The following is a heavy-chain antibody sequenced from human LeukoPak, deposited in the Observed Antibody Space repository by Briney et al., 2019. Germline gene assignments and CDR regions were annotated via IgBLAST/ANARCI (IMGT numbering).Heavy chain of an antibody. Sequence: ASVSVSCKASGYTFTGYYMHWVRQAPGQGLGWMGWINPNSVGTNYAQKFQGRVTMTRDTSISTAYMELSRLRSDDTAVYYCARLSGIAAAVGYWGQGTLVTVSS. D-gene: IGHD6-13*01. CDR2: INPNSVGT. J-gene: IGHJ4*02. CDR3: ARLSGIAAAVGY. V-gene: IGHV1-2*02. CDR1: GYTFTGYY.